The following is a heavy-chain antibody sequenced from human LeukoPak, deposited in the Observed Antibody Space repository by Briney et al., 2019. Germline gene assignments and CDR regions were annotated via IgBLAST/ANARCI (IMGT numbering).Heavy chain of an antibody. CDR1: GFTFDDYA. CDR3: TGHHQAYSRTY. CDR2: ISTDASST. D-gene: IGHD4-11*01. V-gene: IGHV3-74*01. Sequence: PGRSLRLSCAASGFTFDDYAMHWVRQAPGKGLVWVSRISTDASSTTYADSVKGRFTISRDNAKGTLYLQMSSLRAEDTAVYYCTGHHQAYSRTYWGQGTLVTVSS. J-gene: IGHJ4*02.